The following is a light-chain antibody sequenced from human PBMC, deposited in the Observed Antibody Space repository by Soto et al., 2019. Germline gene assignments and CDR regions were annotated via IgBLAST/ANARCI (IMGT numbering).Light chain of an antibody. CDR1: QSISSW. J-gene: IGKJ4*01. CDR2: DAS. Sequence: DIQMTQSPSTLSASVGDRVTITCRASQSISSWLAWYQQKPGKAPKLLIYDASSLESGVPSRFSGSGSGTEFTLTISSLQPDDFATYYCQQYNSYSRALTFGGGTKVAIK. CDR3: QQYNSYSRALT. V-gene: IGKV1-5*01.